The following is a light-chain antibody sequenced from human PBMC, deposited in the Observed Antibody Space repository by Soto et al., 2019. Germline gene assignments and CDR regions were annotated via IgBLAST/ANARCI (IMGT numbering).Light chain of an antibody. J-gene: IGLJ3*02. V-gene: IGLV2-14*01. CDR1: SSNIARYND. Sequence: QSALTQPASVSGSPGQSITISCTGTSSNIARYNDVSWYQQHPGKAPELMIPDVRSRPSGLSNRFSGSKSGNTASLTISGLQAEDEGDYYCSSYTDSRTWVVVGGTKLTVL. CDR3: SSYTDSRTWV. CDR2: DVR.